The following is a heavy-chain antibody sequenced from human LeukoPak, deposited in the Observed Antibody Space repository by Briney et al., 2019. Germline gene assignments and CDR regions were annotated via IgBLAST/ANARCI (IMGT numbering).Heavy chain of an antibody. Sequence: SETLSLTRAVYGGSFSGYYWSWIRQPPGKGLEWIGEINHSGSTNYNPSLKSRVTISVDTSKNQFSLKLSSVTAADTAVYYCARVKDIVVVPAAMHAFDIWGQGTMVTVSS. V-gene: IGHV4-34*01. D-gene: IGHD2-2*01. J-gene: IGHJ3*02. CDR3: ARVKDIVVVPAAMHAFDI. CDR1: GGSFSGYY. CDR2: INHSGST.